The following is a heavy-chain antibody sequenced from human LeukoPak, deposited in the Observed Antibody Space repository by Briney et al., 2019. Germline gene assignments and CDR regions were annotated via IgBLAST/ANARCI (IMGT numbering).Heavy chain of an antibody. CDR1: GFTFSSYA. D-gene: IGHD4-17*01. J-gene: IGHJ3*02. CDR2: ISGSGGST. V-gene: IGHV3-23*01. CDR3: ARDKRGGSLRAGGAFDI. Sequence: PGGSLRLSCAASGFTFSSYAMSWVRQAPGKGLEWVSAISGSGGSTYYADSVKGRFTISRDNSKNTLYLQMNSLRAEDTAVYYCARDKRGGSLRAGGAFDIWGQGTMVTVSS.